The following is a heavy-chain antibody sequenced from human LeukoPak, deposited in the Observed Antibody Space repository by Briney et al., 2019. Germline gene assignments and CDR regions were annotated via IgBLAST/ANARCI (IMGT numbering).Heavy chain of an antibody. V-gene: IGHV4-59*01. D-gene: IGHD2-2*01. CDR1: GGSISSYY. J-gene: IGHJ6*03. Sequence: PSETLSLTCTVSGGSISSYYWSWIRQPPGKGLEWIGYIYYSGSTNYNPSLKSRVTISVDTSKNQFSLKLSSVTAADTAVYYCARRAPSQNYQLPYMDVWGKGTTVTVSS. CDR2: IYYSGST. CDR3: ARRAPSQNYQLPYMDV.